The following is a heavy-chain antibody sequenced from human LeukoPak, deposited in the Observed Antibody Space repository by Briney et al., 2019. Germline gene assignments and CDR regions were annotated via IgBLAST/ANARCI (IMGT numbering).Heavy chain of an antibody. Sequence: NPGGSLRLSCAASGFTFSSYSMNWVRQAPGKGLEWVSSISGSSYYIYYADSVKGRFTISRDNAKNSLYLQMNSLRAEDTAVYYCARDRYIGRLVIDIDYWGQGTLVTVSS. CDR3: ARDRYIGRLVIDIDY. D-gene: IGHD3-10*01. CDR2: ISGSSYYI. V-gene: IGHV3-21*01. CDR1: GFTFSSYS. J-gene: IGHJ4*02.